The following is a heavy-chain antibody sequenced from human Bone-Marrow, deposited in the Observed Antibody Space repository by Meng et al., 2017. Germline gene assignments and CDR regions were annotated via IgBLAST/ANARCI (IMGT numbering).Heavy chain of an antibody. CDR3: AKIYYYDSSGYPIGDY. CDR2: ISGSGGST. J-gene: IGHJ4*02. Sequence: GGSLRPSCKASGFIFSNAWMSWVRQAPGKGLEWVSAISGSGGSTYYADSVKGRFTISRDNSKNTLYLQMNSLRAEDTAVYYCAKIYYYDSSGYPIGDYWGQGTLVTVSS. CDR1: GFIFSNAW. D-gene: IGHD3-22*01. V-gene: IGHV3-23*01.